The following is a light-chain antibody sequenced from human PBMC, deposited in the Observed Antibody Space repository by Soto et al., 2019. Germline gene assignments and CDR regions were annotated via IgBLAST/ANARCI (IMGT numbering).Light chain of an antibody. CDR2: DNY. V-gene: IGLV1-51*01. J-gene: IGLJ1*01. CDR3: GTWDSSLSADV. Sequence: QSVLTQPPSVSAAPGQTVTISCSGSSSNIGNHYVSWYQQLPGTAPKFLISDNYSRPSGIPDRFSGSKSGTSATLAITGLQTGDEADYYCGTWDSSLSADVFGTATKLTVL. CDR1: SSNIGNHY.